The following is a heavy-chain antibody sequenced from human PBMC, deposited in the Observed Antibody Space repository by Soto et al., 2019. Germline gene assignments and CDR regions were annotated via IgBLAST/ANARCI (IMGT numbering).Heavy chain of an antibody. CDR1: GYTFTSYG. D-gene: IGHD3-3*01. Sequence: ASVKVSCKASGYTFTSYGISWVRQAPGQGLEWMGWISAYNGNTSYAQKLQGRVTMTTDTSTSTAYMELRSLRSDDTAVYYCARDWSGYESVAFDIWGQGTMVTVSS. J-gene: IGHJ3*02. V-gene: IGHV1-18*01. CDR3: ARDWSGYESVAFDI. CDR2: ISAYNGNT.